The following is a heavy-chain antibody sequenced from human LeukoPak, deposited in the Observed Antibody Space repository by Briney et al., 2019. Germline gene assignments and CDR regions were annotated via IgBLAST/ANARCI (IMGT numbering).Heavy chain of an antibody. CDR1: GFTFTDYY. Sequence: PGGSLRLSCAASGFTFTDYYMSWIRQAPGKGLEWLSYISSSGSTIYYADSVKGRFTISRDNAKNSLYLQMNSLRAEDTALYYCARANSRSTMVRGVIIRGWFDPWGQGTLVTVSS. J-gene: IGHJ5*02. CDR2: ISSSGSTI. V-gene: IGHV3-11*01. D-gene: IGHD3-10*01. CDR3: ARANSRSTMVRGVIIRGWFDP.